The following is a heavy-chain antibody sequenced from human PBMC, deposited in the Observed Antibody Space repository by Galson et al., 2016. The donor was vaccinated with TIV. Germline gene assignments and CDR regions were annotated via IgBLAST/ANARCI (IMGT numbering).Heavy chain of an antibody. CDR2: IYPGDSHT. Sequence: QSGAEVKKPGESLKISCQASGYTFTDYWIAWVRQMPGKGLEWMGIIYPGDSHTKYSPSFQGQVTISTDKSITTADLQWSSLKASDTAIYYCAQHPRTSMFQLNLYYYMDLGGKGTTFIVSS. V-gene: IGHV5-51*01. CDR3: AQHPRTSMFQLNLYYYMDL. CDR1: GYTFTDYW. J-gene: IGHJ6*03. D-gene: IGHD3-10*02.